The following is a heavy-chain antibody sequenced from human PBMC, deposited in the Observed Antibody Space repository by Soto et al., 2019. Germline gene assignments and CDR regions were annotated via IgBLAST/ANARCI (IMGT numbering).Heavy chain of an antibody. V-gene: IGHV3-30*18. CDR2: ISYDGSNK. CDR1: GFTFSSYG. CDR3: AKGDDYYYYYGMDV. Sequence: GGSLRLSCAASGFTFSSYGMHWVRQAPGKGLEWVAVISYDGSNKYYADSVKGRFTISRGNSKNTLYLQMNSLRAEDTAVYYCAKGDDYYYYYGMDVWGQGTTVTVSS. J-gene: IGHJ6*02. D-gene: IGHD1-1*01.